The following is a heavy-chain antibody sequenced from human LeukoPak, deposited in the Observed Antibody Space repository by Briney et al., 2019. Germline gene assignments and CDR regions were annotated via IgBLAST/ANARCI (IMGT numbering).Heavy chain of an antibody. CDR2: ISGSGDKI. CDR3: AKSSSDGGSLDY. CDR1: GFTFSSYA. Sequence: PGGSLRLSCAASGFTFSSYAMSWVRQGPGKGLEWVSAISGSGDKIFYADSVKGRFGISRDNSKNTLYLQMDSLRPEDTAVYYCAKSSSDGGSLDYWAQGTLVTVSA. D-gene: IGHD2-15*01. J-gene: IGHJ4*02. V-gene: IGHV3-23*01.